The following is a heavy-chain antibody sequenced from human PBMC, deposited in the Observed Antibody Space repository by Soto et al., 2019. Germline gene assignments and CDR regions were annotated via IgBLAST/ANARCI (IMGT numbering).Heavy chain of an antibody. D-gene: IGHD5-18*01. CDR1: GFTFSSYG. J-gene: IGHJ6*02. Sequence: QVQLVESGGGVVQPGRSLRLSCAASGFTFSSYGMHWVRQAPGKGLEWVAVIWYDGSNKYYADSVKGRFTISRDNSKNTLYLQMNSLRAEDTAVYYCARDRSEYSYVESASDGMDVWGQGTTVTVSS. CDR2: IWYDGSNK. CDR3: ARDRSEYSYVESASDGMDV. V-gene: IGHV3-33*01.